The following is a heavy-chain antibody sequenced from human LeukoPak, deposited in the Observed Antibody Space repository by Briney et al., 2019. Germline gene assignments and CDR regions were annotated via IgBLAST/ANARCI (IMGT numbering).Heavy chain of an antibody. V-gene: IGHV1-2*02. CDR1: GYTFTGYY. CDR3: ARDRTRTGYSSGWYHDY. CDR2: INPNSGGT. J-gene: IGHJ4*02. Sequence: GASVKVSCKASGYTFTGYYMHWVRQAPGQGLEWMGWINPNSGGTNYAQKFQGRVTMARDTSISTAYMVLSRLRSDDTAVYYCARDRTRTGYSSGWYHDYWGQGTLVTVSS. D-gene: IGHD6-19*01.